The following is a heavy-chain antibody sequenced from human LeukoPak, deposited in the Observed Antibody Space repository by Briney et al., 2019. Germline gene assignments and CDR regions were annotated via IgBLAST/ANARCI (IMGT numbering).Heavy chain of an antibody. CDR1: GFTFSSYW. D-gene: IGHD5-18*01. V-gene: IGHV3-74*01. CDR3: VRGLGSGYSYAYGVY. CDR2: INGDGSDT. J-gene: IGHJ4*02. Sequence: GGSLRLSCKASGFTFSSYWVHWVRQIPGKGLAWVSRINGDGSDTNSADSVKGRFTISRDNAKNTLYLQMNSLRAEDTAVYYCVRGLGSGYSYAYGVYWGQGTLVTGSS.